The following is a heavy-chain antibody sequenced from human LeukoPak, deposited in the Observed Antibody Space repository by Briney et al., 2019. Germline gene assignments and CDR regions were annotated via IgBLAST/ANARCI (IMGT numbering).Heavy chain of an antibody. CDR2: INPSGGGT. V-gene: IGHV1-46*01. J-gene: IGHJ4*02. D-gene: IGHD2-2*01. CDR1: GYTFTSYY. CDR3: ASSSKYQLLSYYFDY. Sequence: ASVKVSCKASGYTFTSYYMHWVRQAPGQGLEWMGIINPSGGGTSYAQKFQGRVTMTRDTSTSTVYMELSSLRSEDTAVYYCASSSKYQLLSYYFDYWGQGTLVTVSS.